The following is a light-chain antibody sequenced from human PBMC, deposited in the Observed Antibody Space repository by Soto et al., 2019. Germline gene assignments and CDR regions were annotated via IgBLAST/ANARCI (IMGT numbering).Light chain of an antibody. CDR2: DAS. J-gene: IGKJ1*01. CDR3: QQYGGSTRT. V-gene: IGKV3-20*01. Sequence: DIELTQSPGTLSLSPGERATLSCRASQSVSSTYLAWYQQKPGQAPRLPIYDASSRATGIPDRFSGSGPGTDFTLTISRLEPEDFAVYYCQQYGGSTRTFGQGTKVDI. CDR1: QSVSSTY.